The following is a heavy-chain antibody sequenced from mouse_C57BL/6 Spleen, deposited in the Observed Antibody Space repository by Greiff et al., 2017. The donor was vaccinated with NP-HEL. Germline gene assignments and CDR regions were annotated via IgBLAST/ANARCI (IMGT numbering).Heavy chain of an antibody. D-gene: IGHD1-1*01. V-gene: IGHV1-15*01. CDR2: IDPETGGT. CDR1: GYTFTDYE. CDR3: TRAGTTVVAQDY. Sequence: SGAELVRPGASVTLSCKASGYTFTDYEMHWVKQTPVHGLEWIGAIDPETGGTAYNQKFKGKAILTADKSSSTAYMELRSLTSEDSAVYYCTRAGTTVVAQDYWGQGTTLTVSS. J-gene: IGHJ2*01.